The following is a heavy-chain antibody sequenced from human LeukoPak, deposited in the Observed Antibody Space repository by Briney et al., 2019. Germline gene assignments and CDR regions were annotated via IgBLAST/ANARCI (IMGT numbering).Heavy chain of an antibody. J-gene: IGHJ4*02. D-gene: IGHD5-18*01. CDR2: ISYDGSNK. Sequence: GRSLRLSCAASGFTFSSYGMRWVRQAPGKGLEWVAVISYDGSNKYYADSVKGRFTISRDNSKNTLYLQMNSLRAEDTAVYYCAKFHTAMVTFDYWGQGTLVTVSS. CDR1: GFTFSSYG. V-gene: IGHV3-30*18. CDR3: AKFHTAMVTFDY.